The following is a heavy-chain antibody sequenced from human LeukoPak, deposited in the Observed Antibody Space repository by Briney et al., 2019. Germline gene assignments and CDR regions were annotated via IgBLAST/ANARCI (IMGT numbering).Heavy chain of an antibody. V-gene: IGHV5-51*01. CDR3: ARLSYSSSTLNWFDP. Sequence: GESLKISCKGSGYSFTSYWIGWVRQMPGKGLEWMGIIYPGDSDTRYSPSFQGQVTISADKSISTAYLQWSSLKASDTAMYDCARLSYSSSTLNWFDPWGQGTLVTVSS. J-gene: IGHJ5*02. CDR2: IYPGDSDT. CDR1: GYSFTSYW. D-gene: IGHD6-6*01.